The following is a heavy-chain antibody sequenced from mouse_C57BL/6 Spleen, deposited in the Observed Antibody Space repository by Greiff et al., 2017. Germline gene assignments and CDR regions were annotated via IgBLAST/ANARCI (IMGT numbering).Heavy chain of an antibody. CDR3: ARGQLGYFDY. J-gene: IGHJ2*01. D-gene: IGHD4-1*02. Sequence: VQLQESGAELVRPGTSVKVSCKASGYAFTNYLIEWVKQRPGQGLEWIGVINPGSGGTNYNEKFKGKATLTADKSSSTAYMQLSSLTSEDSAVXFCARGQLGYFDYWGQGTTLTVSS. CDR1: GYAFTNYL. CDR2: INPGSGGT. V-gene: IGHV1-54*01.